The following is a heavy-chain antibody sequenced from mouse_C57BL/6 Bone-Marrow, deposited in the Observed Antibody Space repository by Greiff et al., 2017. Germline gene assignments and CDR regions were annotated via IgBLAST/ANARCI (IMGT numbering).Heavy chain of an antibody. D-gene: IGHD1-1*01. Sequence: QVQLQQPGAELVRPGSSVKLSCKASGYTFTSYWMDWVKQRPGQGLEWIGNIYPSDSETHYNQKFKDKATLTVDKSSSTAYMQLSSLTSEDSAVYYCARGDYGSGFDYWGQGTTLTVSS. CDR3: ARGDYGSGFDY. CDR1: GYTFTSYW. CDR2: IYPSDSET. J-gene: IGHJ2*01. V-gene: IGHV1-61*01.